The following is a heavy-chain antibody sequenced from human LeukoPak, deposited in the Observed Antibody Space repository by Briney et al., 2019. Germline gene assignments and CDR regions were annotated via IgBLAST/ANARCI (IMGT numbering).Heavy chain of an antibody. Sequence: ASVKVSCKASEYTFTDYYIHWVRQAPGQGLEWMGWINPNNGGTSYAQNFQGRVTMTRDTSISTAYMELSRLSSNDTAVYYCAVLQGVVTTYIDYWGQGTLVTVSS. D-gene: IGHD3-3*01. CDR2: INPNNGGT. V-gene: IGHV1-2*02. CDR1: EYTFTDYY. J-gene: IGHJ4*02. CDR3: AVLQGVVTTYIDY.